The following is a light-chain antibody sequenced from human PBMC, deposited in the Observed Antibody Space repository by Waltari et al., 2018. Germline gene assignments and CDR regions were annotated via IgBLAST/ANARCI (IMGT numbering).Light chain of an antibody. CDR3: QQYDKWRDYT. CDR1: QSVSTK. V-gene: IGKV3-15*01. Sequence: EIVMTQSPASLSVSPGERVTLSCRASQSVSTKLAWYQQKPGQAPRLVIYSASIRAADVPARFSGSGSGTEFTLTISSLQPEDFAIYYCQQYDKWRDYTFGQGTKLDFK. CDR2: SAS. J-gene: IGKJ2*01.